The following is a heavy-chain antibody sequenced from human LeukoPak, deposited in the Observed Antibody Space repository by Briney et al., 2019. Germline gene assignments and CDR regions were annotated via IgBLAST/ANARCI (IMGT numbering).Heavy chain of an antibody. D-gene: IGHD2-15*01. Sequence: SETLSLTCAVYGGSFSGYYWSWIRQPPGKGLEWIGEIYHSGSTNYNPSLKSRVTISVDTSKNQFSLKLSSVTAADTAVYYCARCPRRYCSGGSCYSRRYFDLWGRGTLVTVSS. J-gene: IGHJ2*01. CDR1: GGSFSGYY. CDR2: IYHSGST. V-gene: IGHV4-34*01. CDR3: ARCPRRYCSGGSCYSRRYFDL.